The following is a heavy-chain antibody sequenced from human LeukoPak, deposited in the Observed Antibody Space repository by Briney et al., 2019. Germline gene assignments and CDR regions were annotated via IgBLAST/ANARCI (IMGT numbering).Heavy chain of an antibody. Sequence: SETLSLTCAVYGGSFSGYYWSWIRQPPGKGLEWSGYIFYSGSTNYNPSLKSRVTISVDTSKNQFSLKLSSVIAADTAVYYCARTTEGYCSSASCFGFSYSYYMDVWGKGTTVTISS. CDR3: ARTTEGYCSSASCFGFSYSYYMDV. CDR2: IFYSGST. D-gene: IGHD2-2*01. CDR1: GGSFSGYY. J-gene: IGHJ6*03. V-gene: IGHV4-59*01.